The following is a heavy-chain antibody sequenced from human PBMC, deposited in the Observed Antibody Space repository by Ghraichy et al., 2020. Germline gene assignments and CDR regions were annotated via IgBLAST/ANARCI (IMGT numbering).Heavy chain of an antibody. J-gene: IGHJ4*02. CDR2: TDVS. CDR1: GFTFSSYG. D-gene: IGHD3-10*01. Sequence: GGSLRLSCTASGFTFSSYGMSWVRQAPGKGLEWVSTTDVSDADSVKGRFTSSRDNSKNTLYLQMNSLRVEDTAVYYCAKFIGQSRFVDWGQGTLVTVSS. CDR3: AKFIGQSRFVD. V-gene: IGHV3-23*01.